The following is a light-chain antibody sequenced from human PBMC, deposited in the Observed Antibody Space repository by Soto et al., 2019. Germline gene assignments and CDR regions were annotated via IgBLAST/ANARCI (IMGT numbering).Light chain of an antibody. CDR2: DTD. J-gene: IGLJ2*01. CDR1: SSNIGNNY. Sequence: HSVLTQPPSVSAAPGQTVTISCSGSSSNIGNNYVSWYQQLPGTAPKLLIYDTDQRPSGIPDRFSASKSGTSATMGITGLQTGDEADYYCGTWDSSLSLVFGDGTKLTVL. CDR3: GTWDSSLSLV. V-gene: IGLV1-51*01.